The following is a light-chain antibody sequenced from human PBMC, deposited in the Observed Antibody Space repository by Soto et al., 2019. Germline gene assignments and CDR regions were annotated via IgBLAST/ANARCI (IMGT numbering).Light chain of an antibody. Sequence: DIVMTQTPLSLSVTPGEPASISCRSSQSLLHSNGYNYLDWYLQKPGQSPQVLIYLGSNRASGVPDRFSGRGSGTDFTLKISRVEAEDVGVYYCLQALQTPLTFGGGTKVEIK. J-gene: IGKJ4*01. CDR1: QSLLHSNGYNY. CDR2: LGS. V-gene: IGKV2-28*01. CDR3: LQALQTPLT.